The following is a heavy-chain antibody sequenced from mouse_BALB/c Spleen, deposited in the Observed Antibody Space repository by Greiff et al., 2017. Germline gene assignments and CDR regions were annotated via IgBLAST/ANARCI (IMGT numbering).Heavy chain of an antibody. V-gene: IGHV1-4*01. CDR1: GYTFTSYT. D-gene: IGHD1-1*01. Sequence: QVQLQQSGAELARPGASVKMSCKASGYTFTSYTMHWVKQRPGQGLEWIGYINPSSGYTNYNQKFKDKATLTADKSSSTAYMQLSSLTSEDSAVYYCAVKSSHGVSYAMDYWGQGTSVTVSS. J-gene: IGHJ4*01. CDR3: AVKSSHGVSYAMDY. CDR2: INPSSGYT.